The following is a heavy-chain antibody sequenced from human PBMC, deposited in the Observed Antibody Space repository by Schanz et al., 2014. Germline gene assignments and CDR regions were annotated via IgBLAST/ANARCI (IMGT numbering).Heavy chain of an antibody. CDR2: VFPNGIT. Sequence: QVQLQESGPGLVKPSQTLSLTCTVSGGSIRSGTYYWSWIRQPAGKALEWVGRVFPNGITNYNPALKRRFTISLDTSKIQFSRTLTSLTAADTAVYYCARDTTWRLDLWGRGTLVTVSS. J-gene: IGHJ2*01. CDR3: ARDTTWRLDL. V-gene: IGHV4-61*02. CDR1: GGSIRSGTYY. D-gene: IGHD1-1*01.